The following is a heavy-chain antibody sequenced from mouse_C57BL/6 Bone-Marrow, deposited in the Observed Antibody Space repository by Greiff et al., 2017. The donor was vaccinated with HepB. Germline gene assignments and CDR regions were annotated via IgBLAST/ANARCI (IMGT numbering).Heavy chain of an antibody. Sequence: VKLQQPGAELVKPGASVKLSCKASGYTFTSYWMHWVKQRPGQGLEWIGMIHPNSGSTNYNEKFKSKATLTVDKSSSTAYMQLSSLTSEDSAVYYCAREGVYDGYYHYYAMDYWGQGTSVTVSS. V-gene: IGHV1-64*01. CDR1: GYTFTSYW. J-gene: IGHJ4*01. CDR3: AREGVYDGYYHYYAMDY. CDR2: IHPNSGST. D-gene: IGHD2-3*01.